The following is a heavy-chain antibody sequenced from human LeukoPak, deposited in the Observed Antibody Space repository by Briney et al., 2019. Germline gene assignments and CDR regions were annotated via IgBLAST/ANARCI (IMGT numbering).Heavy chain of an antibody. CDR2: INYDGSEE. J-gene: IGHJ1*01. V-gene: IGHV3-7*01. CDR1: GFIFGTTS. CDR3: TRDQH. Sequence: AGGSLRLSCAGSGFIFGTTSMSWVRQTPGKGLEWVASINYDGSEEYYVGSVEGRFTISRDSAKKSLFLQMNSLRAEDTAIYYCTRDQHWGQGTLVTVSS.